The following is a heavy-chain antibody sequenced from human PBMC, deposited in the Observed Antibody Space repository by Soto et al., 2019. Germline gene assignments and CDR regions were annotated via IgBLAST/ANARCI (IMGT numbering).Heavy chain of an antibody. CDR2: ITSSGADT. CDR3: AEGGPTILHQFDY. J-gene: IGHJ4*02. D-gene: IGHD5-12*01. Sequence: GGSLRLSCAASGFTFSSYAMSWVRQAPAKGLEWVSVITSSGADTYSADYVRGRFTISRDNSKNTLYLQMNSLTVEDTAVYFCAEGGPTILHQFDYWGQGSLDTVSS. V-gene: IGHV3-23*01. CDR1: GFTFSSYA.